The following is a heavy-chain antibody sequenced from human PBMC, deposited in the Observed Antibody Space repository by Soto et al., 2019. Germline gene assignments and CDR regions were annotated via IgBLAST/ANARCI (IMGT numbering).Heavy chain of an antibody. D-gene: IGHD5-12*01. Sequence: GVSLRFACEACGLELRLYEMNCVRQAPWKGLEWLSYIGSTGSTIYYADSVKCRFTISRDDGKKSVYLQMNTLRAEDTTVYYCARRGYRGYDWGWYLDVRAQGTPVTVSA. V-gene: IGHV3-48*03. J-gene: IGHJ4*02. CDR2: IGSTGSTI. CDR3: ARRGYRGYDWGWYLDV. CDR1: GLELRLYE.